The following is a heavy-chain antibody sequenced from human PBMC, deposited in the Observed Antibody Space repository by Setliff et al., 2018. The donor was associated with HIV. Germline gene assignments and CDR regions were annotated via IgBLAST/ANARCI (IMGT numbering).Heavy chain of an antibody. CDR1: GYSFTNYW. CDR3: ARQPGRAAMWRENYYYYYRDV. V-gene: IGHV5-51*01. CDR2: IFPGDSDT. J-gene: IGHJ6*03. Sequence: PGESLKISCTGSGYSFTNYWIGWVRQMPGKGLEWMGIIFPGDSDTRYSPSFQGQVTISADTSISTAYLQWRSLKASDTAMYYCARQPGRAAMWRENYYYYYRDVWGKGTTVTVSS. D-gene: IGHD2-2*01.